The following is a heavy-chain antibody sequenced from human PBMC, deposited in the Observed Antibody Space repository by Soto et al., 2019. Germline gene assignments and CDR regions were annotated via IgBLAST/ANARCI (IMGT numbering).Heavy chain of an antibody. CDR3: ARDTNGLHY. D-gene: IGHD2-8*01. V-gene: IGHV3-48*01. Sequence: PGGSLRLSCAASGFRFSDYSMNWVRQAPGRGLEWVSYISSSSFTIHYADSVEGRFAISRDNAKNSLYLQMNSLRVDDTAVYYCARDTNGLHYWGQGTLVTVPS. J-gene: IGHJ4*02. CDR2: ISSSSFTI. CDR1: GFRFSDYS.